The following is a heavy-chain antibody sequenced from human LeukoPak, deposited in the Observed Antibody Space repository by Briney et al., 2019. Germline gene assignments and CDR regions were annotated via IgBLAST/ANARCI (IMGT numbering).Heavy chain of an antibody. CDR2: IYHSGST. Sequence: SETLSLTCTVSGYSISSGYYWGWIRQPPGKGLEWIGSIYHSGSTYYNPSLKSRVTISVDTSKNQFSLKLSSVTAADTAVYYCARVLGTVVAGPYFDYWGQGTLVTVSS. V-gene: IGHV4-38-2*02. D-gene: IGHD6-19*01. CDR3: ARVLGTVVAGPYFDY. CDR1: GYSISSGYY. J-gene: IGHJ4*02.